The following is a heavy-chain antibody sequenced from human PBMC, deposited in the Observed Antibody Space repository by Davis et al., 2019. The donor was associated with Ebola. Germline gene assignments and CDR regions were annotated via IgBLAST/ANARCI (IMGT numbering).Heavy chain of an antibody. CDR3: ARGTGELLAPDGMDV. CDR1: GFTFSSYG. D-gene: IGHD3-10*01. Sequence: PGGSLRLSCAASGFTFSSYGMHWVRQAPGKGLEWVAVIWYDGSNKYYADSVKGRFTISRDNSKNTLYLQMNSLRAEDTAVYYCARGTGELLAPDGMDVWGQGTTVTVSS. V-gene: IGHV3-33*01. CDR2: IWYDGSNK. J-gene: IGHJ6*02.